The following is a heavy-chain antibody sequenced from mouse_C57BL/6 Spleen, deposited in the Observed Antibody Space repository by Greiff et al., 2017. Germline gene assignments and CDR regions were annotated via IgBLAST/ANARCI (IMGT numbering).Heavy chain of an antibody. J-gene: IGHJ3*01. V-gene: IGHV1-54*01. Sequence: QVQLQQSGAELVRPGTSVKVSCKASGYAFTNYLIEWVKQRPGQGLEWIGVINPGSGGTNYNEKFEGKATLTADKSSSTAYMQLSSLTSEDSAVYFCARPYYYGSSPAWFAYWGQGTLVTVSA. CDR3: ARPYYYGSSPAWFAY. CDR2: INPGSGGT. D-gene: IGHD1-1*01. CDR1: GYAFTNYL.